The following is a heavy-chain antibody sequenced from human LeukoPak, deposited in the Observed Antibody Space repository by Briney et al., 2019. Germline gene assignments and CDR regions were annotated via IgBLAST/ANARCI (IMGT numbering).Heavy chain of an antibody. V-gene: IGHV3-21*04. CDR1: GFTFSSYS. CDR3: ARAEYGDYGNYYYYYYMDV. Sequence: GGSLRLSCAASGFTFSSYSMNWVRQAPGKGLEWVSSISSSSSYIYYADSVKGRFTISRDNAKNSLYLQMNSLRAEDTALYYCARAEYGDYGNYYYYYYMDVWGKGTTVTVSS. CDR2: ISSSSSYI. J-gene: IGHJ6*03. D-gene: IGHD4-17*01.